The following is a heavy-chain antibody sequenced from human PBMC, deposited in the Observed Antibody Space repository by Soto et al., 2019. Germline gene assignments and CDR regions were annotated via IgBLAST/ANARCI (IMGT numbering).Heavy chain of an antibody. D-gene: IGHD5-12*01. V-gene: IGHV4-30-2*01. CDR2: IYHGVST. CDR1: GGSISSGGYS. CDR3: AAGGGLPRYY. J-gene: IGHJ4*02. Sequence: SETLSLTCAVSGGSISSGGYSWSWIRQPPGKGLECIGYIYHGVSTYYNPSLKSRVTISVDRSKNQFSLKLSSVTAADTAVYYCAAGGGLPRYYWGQGTLVTVSS.